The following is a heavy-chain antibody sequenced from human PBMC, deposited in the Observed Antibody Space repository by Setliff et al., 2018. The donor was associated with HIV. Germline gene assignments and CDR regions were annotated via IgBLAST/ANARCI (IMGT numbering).Heavy chain of an antibody. V-gene: IGHV3-21*01. D-gene: IGHD2-2*01. CDR2: ISRSSAYI. J-gene: IGHJ4*02. CDR3: ARGRVPGNY. CDR1: GFTFSNYD. Sequence: GGSLRLSCVASGFTFSNYDMNWVRQAPGKGLEWVSSISRSSAYIYYADSVKGRFTSSRDNAKNSLYLQMNSLGAEDTAFYYCARGRVPGNYWGQGTLVTVSS.